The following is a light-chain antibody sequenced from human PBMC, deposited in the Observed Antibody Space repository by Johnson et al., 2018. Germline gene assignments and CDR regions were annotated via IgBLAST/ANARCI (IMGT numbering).Light chain of an antibody. V-gene: IGLV1-51*02. CDR1: SSNIGNNY. Sequence: QSVLTQPPSVSAAPGQKVTISCSGSSSNIGNNYVSWYQQLPGTAPKLLIYENNKRPSGIPDRFSGSKSGTSATLGITGLQTRDEADYYCGTGDSSLSAGNVFGAGTKVTVI. J-gene: IGLJ1*01. CDR3: GTGDSSLSAGNV. CDR2: ENN.